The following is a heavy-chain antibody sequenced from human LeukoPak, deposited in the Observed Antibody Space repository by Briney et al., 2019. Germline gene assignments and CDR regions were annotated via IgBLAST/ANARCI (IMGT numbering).Heavy chain of an antibody. Sequence: GGSLRLSCAASGFTFSSYSMNWVRQAPGKGLEWVSYISSSSSTIYYAGSVKGRFTISRDNAKNSLYLQMNSLRAEDTAVYYCARDPNPFGVATNWFDPWGQGTLVTVSS. J-gene: IGHJ5*02. CDR2: ISSSSSTI. V-gene: IGHV3-48*01. CDR3: ARDPNPFGVATNWFDP. D-gene: IGHD3-3*01. CDR1: GFTFSSYS.